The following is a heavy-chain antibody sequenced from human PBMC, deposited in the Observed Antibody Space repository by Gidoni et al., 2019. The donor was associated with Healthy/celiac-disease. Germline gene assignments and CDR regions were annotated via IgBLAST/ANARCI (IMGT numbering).Heavy chain of an antibody. J-gene: IGHJ6*02. V-gene: IGHV4-39*01. CDR2: IYYSGST. CDR1: GGSISSSSYY. Sequence: QLQLQESGPGLVKPSEPLSLTCTVSGGSISSSSYYWGWIRQPPGKGLEWIGCIYYSGSTYYNPSLKGRVTISVDTSKNQFSLKLSSVTAADTAVYYCSSVLTGGDTPFIGYGMDVWGQGTTVTVSS. D-gene: IGHD3-9*01. CDR3: SSVLTGGDTPFIGYGMDV.